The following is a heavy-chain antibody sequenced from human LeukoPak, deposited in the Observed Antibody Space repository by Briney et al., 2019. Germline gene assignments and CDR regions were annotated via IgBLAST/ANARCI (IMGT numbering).Heavy chain of an antibody. V-gene: IGHV1-69*13. J-gene: IGHJ5*02. CDR1: GYTFTSYG. Sequence: GASVKVSCKASGYTFTSYGISWVRQAPGQGLEWMGGIIPIFGTANYVQKFQGRVTITADESTSTAYMELSSLRSEDTAVYYCARDFLPKYYYDSSGSSWFDPWGQGTLVTVSS. D-gene: IGHD3-22*01. CDR3: ARDFLPKYYYDSSGSSWFDP. CDR2: IIPIFGTA.